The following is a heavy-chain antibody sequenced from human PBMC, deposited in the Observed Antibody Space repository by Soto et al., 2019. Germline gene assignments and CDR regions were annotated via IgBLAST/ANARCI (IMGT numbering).Heavy chain of an antibody. Sequence: SGPTLVNPTQTLTLTCTFSGFSLSTSGMRVSWIRQPPGKALEWLARIDWDDDKFYNTSLKTRLTISKDSSKNQVVLTMTNMDPVDTATYYCARMFHCSGGTCPFYYWGQGALVTVS. J-gene: IGHJ4*02. CDR2: IDWDDDK. CDR1: GFSLSTSGMR. D-gene: IGHD2-15*01. V-gene: IGHV2-70*04. CDR3: ARMFHCSGGTCPFYY.